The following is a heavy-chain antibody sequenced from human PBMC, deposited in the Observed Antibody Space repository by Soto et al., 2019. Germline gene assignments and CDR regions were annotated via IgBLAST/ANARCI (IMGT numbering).Heavy chain of an antibody. CDR1: GGSISSYY. D-gene: IGHD6-13*01. CDR3: ARAPHSRLFDY. Sequence: SETLSLTCTVSGGSISSYYWSWIRQPPGKGLEWIGYIYYSGSTNYNPSLKSRVTISVDTSKNQFSLKLSSVTAADTAVYYCARAPHSRLFDYWGQGTLVTVS. J-gene: IGHJ4*02. V-gene: IGHV4-59*01. CDR2: IYYSGST.